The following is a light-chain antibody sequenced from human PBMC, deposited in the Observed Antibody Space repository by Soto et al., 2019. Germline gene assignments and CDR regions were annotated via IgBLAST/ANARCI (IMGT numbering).Light chain of an antibody. CDR2: KVS. CDR3: MQPTHWPFT. CDR1: QSLVYSDGETY. J-gene: IGKJ3*01. V-gene: IGKV2-30*01. Sequence: DVVMTQSPLSLPVTPGQAASISCRSSQSLVYSDGETYLNWIQQRRGESPRRLIYKVSNRDSGVPDRFSGSGSGTDFTLKISRVEAEDVGVYYCMQPTHWPFTFGPGTKVDIK.